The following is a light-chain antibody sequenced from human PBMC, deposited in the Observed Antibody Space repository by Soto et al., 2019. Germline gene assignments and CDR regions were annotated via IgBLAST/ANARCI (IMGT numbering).Light chain of an antibody. CDR1: HDIRKY. CDR2: DAS. J-gene: IGKJ5*01. V-gene: IGKV1-33*01. CDR3: QQYENFPIT. Sequence: DIQMTQSQSSLSASVGDRVTITCQASHDIRKYLNWYQQKPGKAPRLLIYDASNMEKGVPSRFTGSGSGTDFILTISSLQPEDIATYYCQQYENFPITFGQGTRLETK.